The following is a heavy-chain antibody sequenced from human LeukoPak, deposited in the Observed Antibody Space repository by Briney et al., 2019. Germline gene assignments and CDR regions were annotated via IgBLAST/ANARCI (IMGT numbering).Heavy chain of an antibody. Sequence: PSETLSLTCAVYGGSFSGYYWSWIRQPPGKALEWIGEINHSGSTNYNPSLKSRVTISVDTSKNQFSLKLSSVTAADTAVYYCARGPTFNIVVVTALFDYWGQGTLVTVSS. CDR1: GGSFSGYY. D-gene: IGHD2-21*02. CDR2: INHSGST. V-gene: IGHV4-34*01. CDR3: ARGPTFNIVVVTALFDY. J-gene: IGHJ4*02.